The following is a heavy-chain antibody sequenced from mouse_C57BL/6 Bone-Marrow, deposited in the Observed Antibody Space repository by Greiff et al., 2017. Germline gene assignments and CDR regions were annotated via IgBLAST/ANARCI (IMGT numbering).Heavy chain of an antibody. CDR3: ARDVPYYYGSSPFDY. J-gene: IGHJ2*01. V-gene: IGHV5-4*01. Sequence: EVKLMESGGGLVKPGGSLKLSCAASGFTFSSHAMSWVRQTPEKRLEWVATISDGGSYTYYPDNVKGRFTISRDNAKNNLYLQMSHLKSEDTAMYYCARDVPYYYGSSPFDYWGQGTTLTVSS. CDR2: ISDGGSYT. D-gene: IGHD1-1*01. CDR1: GFTFSSHA.